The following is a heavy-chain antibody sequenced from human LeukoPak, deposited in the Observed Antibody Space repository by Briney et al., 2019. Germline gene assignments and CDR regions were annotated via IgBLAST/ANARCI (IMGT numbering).Heavy chain of an antibody. Sequence: SETLSLTCAVSGGSISSGGYSWSWIRQPPGKGLEWIGYIYHSGSTYYNPSLKSRVTISVDRSKNQFSLKLSSVTAADTAVYYCASRTSFYYYYGMDVWGQGTTVTVSS. CDR2: IYHSGST. CDR3: ASRTSFYYYYGMDV. CDR1: GGSISSGGYS. J-gene: IGHJ6*02. D-gene: IGHD1-1*01. V-gene: IGHV4-30-2*01.